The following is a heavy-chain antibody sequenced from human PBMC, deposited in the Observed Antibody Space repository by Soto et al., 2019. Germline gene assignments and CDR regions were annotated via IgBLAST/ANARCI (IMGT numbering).Heavy chain of an antibody. CDR1: GYIFKNYA. CDR3: ARHLYDYVWGSYRH. CDR2: IITVFGTP. D-gene: IGHD3-16*02. V-gene: IGHV1-69*13. Sequence: SVKVSCKASGYIFKNYAVTWLRQAPGQRLEWMGGIITVFGTPDYSQKFRGRVTITADESTSTVYMELRSLTSEDTAVYYCARHLYDYVWGSYRHWGQGTLVTVS. J-gene: IGHJ4*02.